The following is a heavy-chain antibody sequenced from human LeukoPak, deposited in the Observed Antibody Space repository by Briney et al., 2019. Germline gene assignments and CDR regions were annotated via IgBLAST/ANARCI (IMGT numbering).Heavy chain of an antibody. Sequence: PGGSLRLSCAASGFTFDDYAMHWVRQAPGKGLEWVSGISWNSGSIGYADSVKGRFTISRDNAKNSLYLQMNSLRAEDTAVYYCARIAAKKDDYWGQGTLVTVSS. CDR3: ARIAAKKDDY. J-gene: IGHJ4*02. CDR2: ISWNSGSI. D-gene: IGHD6-6*01. CDR1: GFTFDDYA. V-gene: IGHV3-9*01.